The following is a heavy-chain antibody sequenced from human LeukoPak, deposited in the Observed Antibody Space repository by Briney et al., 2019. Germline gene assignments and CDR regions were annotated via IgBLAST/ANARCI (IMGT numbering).Heavy chain of an antibody. Sequence: SETLSVTCTVSGGSISSGDYYWGWISQPPGKGMEWIGYIYYSGRTYNNPSRQSGVIISVNTSKNQFSMKRTSVPAADTAVYYCARALYSMTTVTTEYWFDYWGQGTLVTVSS. CDR3: ARALYSMTTVTTEYWFDY. CDR1: GGSISSGDYY. V-gene: IGHV4-30-4*01. CDR2: IYYSGRT. J-gene: IGHJ4*02. D-gene: IGHD4-17*01.